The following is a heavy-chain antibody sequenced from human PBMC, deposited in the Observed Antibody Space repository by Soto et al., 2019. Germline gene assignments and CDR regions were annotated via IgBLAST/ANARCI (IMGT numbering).Heavy chain of an antibody. Sequence: GGSLRLSCAASVFTFSSYAMTWVRQAPGKGLEWVSGISGGGGVSTYYADSVKGRFTISRDNSMNTLYLQMNRLRAEDTAVYYCAKDAISLVRGVNNWFDPWGQGTLVTVPS. V-gene: IGHV3-23*01. CDR2: ISGGGGVST. CDR1: VFTFSSYA. CDR3: AKDAISLVRGVNNWFDP. D-gene: IGHD3-10*01. J-gene: IGHJ5*02.